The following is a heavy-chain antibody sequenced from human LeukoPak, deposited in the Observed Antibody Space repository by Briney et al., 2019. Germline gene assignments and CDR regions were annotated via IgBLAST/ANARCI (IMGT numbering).Heavy chain of an antibody. D-gene: IGHD1-26*01. Sequence: GGSLRLSCAASGFTFSNAWMSWVRQVPGQGLEWVGRIKSKTDGGTTDYAAPVKGRFTISRDDSTNTLYLQMNSLKADDSGLYYCARDVHGTLDYWGQGILVTVSS. V-gene: IGHV3-15*01. J-gene: IGHJ4*02. CDR1: GFTFSNAW. CDR3: ARDVHGTLDY. CDR2: IKSKTDGGTT.